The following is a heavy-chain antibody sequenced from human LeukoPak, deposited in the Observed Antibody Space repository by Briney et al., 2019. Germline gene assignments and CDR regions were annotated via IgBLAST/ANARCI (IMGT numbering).Heavy chain of an antibody. V-gene: IGHV4-34*01. CDR1: GGSFSGYY. D-gene: IGHD6-19*01. Sequence: SETLSLTCAVCGGSFSGYYWSWIRQPPGKGLEWIGEINHSGSTNYNPSLKSRVTISVDTSKNQFSLKLSSVTAADTAVYYCARGVIAVARAYYYYYYGMDVWGQGTTVTVSS. CDR2: INHSGST. CDR3: ARGVIAVARAYYYYYYGMDV. J-gene: IGHJ6*02.